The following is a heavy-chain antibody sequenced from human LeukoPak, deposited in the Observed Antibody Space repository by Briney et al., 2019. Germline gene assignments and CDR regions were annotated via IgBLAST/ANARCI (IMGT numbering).Heavy chain of an antibody. V-gene: IGHV3-23*01. Sequence: GGSLRLSCAASGFTFSSYPMCWVRQSPTKGLQWVSAISGGGGSAYYADSVKGRFTISRDNSKSTLYLQMNSLRPEDTALYYCARDRFLEWGNWFAPWGQGTLVSVSS. J-gene: IGHJ5*02. CDR3: ARDRFLEWGNWFAP. CDR1: GFTFSSYP. CDR2: ISGGGGSA. D-gene: IGHD3-3*01.